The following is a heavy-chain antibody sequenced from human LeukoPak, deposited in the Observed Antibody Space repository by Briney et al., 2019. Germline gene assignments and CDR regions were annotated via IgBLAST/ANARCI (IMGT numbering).Heavy chain of an antibody. Sequence: ASVKVSCKASGYTFTGYYMHWVRQAPGQGLEWMGRINPNSGGTNYAQKFQGRVTMTRDTSISTAYMELSRLRSDDTAVYYCARDSYYYDSSGYYYATVGAFDIWGQGTMVTVSS. CDR1: GYTFTGYY. V-gene: IGHV1-2*06. CDR3: ARDSYYYDSSGYYYATVGAFDI. J-gene: IGHJ3*02. D-gene: IGHD3-22*01. CDR2: INPNSGGT.